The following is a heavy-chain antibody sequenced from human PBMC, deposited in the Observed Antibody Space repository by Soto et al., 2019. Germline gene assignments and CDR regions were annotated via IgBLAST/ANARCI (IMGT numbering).Heavy chain of an antibody. V-gene: IGHV1-2*04. CDR1: GYTFTGYY. J-gene: IGHJ4*02. CDR3: ARLTATPPYYFDY. CDR2: IKPNSGGT. D-gene: IGHD5-18*01. Sequence: ASVKGSCKASGYTFTGYYMHWVRQAPGQGLEWMGWIKPNSGGTNYAQKFQGWVTMTRDTSISTAYMELSRLRSDDTAVYYCARLTATPPYYFDYWGQGTLVTVSS.